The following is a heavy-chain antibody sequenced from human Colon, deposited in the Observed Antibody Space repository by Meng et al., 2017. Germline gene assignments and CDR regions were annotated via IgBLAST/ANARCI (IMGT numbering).Heavy chain of an antibody. V-gene: IGHV4-59*01. Sequence: SETLSLTCTVSDDSITSYYWSWIRQPPGKGLEWIAWIYYSGSTNYNPSLKSRVTISMDTSKHQFSLNLTSVTTADTAVYYCARGGASSKWLDPWGQGILVTVSS. J-gene: IGHJ5*02. CDR1: DDSITSYY. CDR2: IYYSGST. D-gene: IGHD6-6*01. CDR3: ARGGASSKWLDP.